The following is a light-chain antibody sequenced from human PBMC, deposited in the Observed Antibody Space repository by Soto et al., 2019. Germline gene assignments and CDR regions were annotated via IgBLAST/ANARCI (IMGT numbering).Light chain of an antibody. Sequence: DIVMTQSPDSLAVPLGERATINCKSSRSVLSSSNNKNYLAWYQQRPGQPPKLLIYWASTRESGVPDRFSGSGSGTDFTLTVSSLQAADVAVYYCQQYYATPYTFGQGTMLEIK. J-gene: IGKJ2*01. CDR3: QQYYATPYT. V-gene: IGKV4-1*01. CDR1: RSVLSSSNNKNY. CDR2: WAS.